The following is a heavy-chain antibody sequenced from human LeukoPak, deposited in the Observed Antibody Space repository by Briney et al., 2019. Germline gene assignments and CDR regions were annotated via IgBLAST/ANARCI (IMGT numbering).Heavy chain of an antibody. CDR2: IWYDGSNK. CDR3: ARVRRYSSGWYDYFDY. CDR1: GFTFSSYG. D-gene: IGHD6-19*01. Sequence: GSLRLSCAASGFTFSSYGMHWVRQAPGKGLEWVAVIWYDGSNKYYADSVKGRFTISRDNSKNTLYLQINSLRAEDTAVYYCARVRRYSSGWYDYFDYWGQGTLVTVSS. J-gene: IGHJ4*02. V-gene: IGHV3-33*01.